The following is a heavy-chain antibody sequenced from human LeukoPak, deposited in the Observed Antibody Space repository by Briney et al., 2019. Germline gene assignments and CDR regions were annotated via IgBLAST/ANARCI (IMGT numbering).Heavy chain of an antibody. CDR2: ISAYNGNT. J-gene: IGHJ4*02. CDR3: AIRPDYGDN. CDR1: GYTFTHYG. V-gene: IGHV1-18*01. Sequence: AASVTVSYKASGYTFTHYGLSWVRQAPGQGLEWMGWISAYNGNTNYAQKLQGRVTMTTDTSTSTAYMELRSLRSDDTAVYYCAIRPDYGDNWGQGTLVTVSS.